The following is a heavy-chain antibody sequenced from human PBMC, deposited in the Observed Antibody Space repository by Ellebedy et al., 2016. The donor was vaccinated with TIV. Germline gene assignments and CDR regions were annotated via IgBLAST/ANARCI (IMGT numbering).Heavy chain of an antibody. CDR2: IYYSGST. CDR1: GGSISSYY. D-gene: IGHD1-26*01. Sequence: SETLSLTXTVSGGSISSYYWSWIRQPPGKGLEWIGYIYYSGSTNYNPSLKSRVTISVDTSKNQFSLKLSSVTAADTAVYYCARGLYSGSYFDYWGQGTLVTVSS. CDR3: ARGLYSGSYFDY. J-gene: IGHJ4*02. V-gene: IGHV4-59*01.